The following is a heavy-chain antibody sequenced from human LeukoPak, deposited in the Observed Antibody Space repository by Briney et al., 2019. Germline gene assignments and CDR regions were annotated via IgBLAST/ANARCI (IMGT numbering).Heavy chain of an antibody. J-gene: IGHJ5*02. V-gene: IGHV1-2*02. D-gene: IGHD2-2*02. CDR3: ARGVVVVPAAIPHWFDP. CDR1: GYTFTGYY. CDR2: ISPNSGGT. Sequence: GASVKVSCKASGYTFTGYYMHWVRQAPGQGLEWMGWISPNSGGTNYAQKFQGRVTMTRDTSISTAYMELSRLRSDDTAVYYCARGVVVVPAAIPHWFDPWGQGTLVTVSS.